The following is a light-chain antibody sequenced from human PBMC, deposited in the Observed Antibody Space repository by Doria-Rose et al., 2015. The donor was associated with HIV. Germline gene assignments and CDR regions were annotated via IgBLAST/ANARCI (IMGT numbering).Light chain of an antibody. CDR2: DVS. CDR3: SSYTTSSTLV. V-gene: IGLV2-14*03. J-gene: IGLJ3*02. Sequence: PKLMIYDVSNRPSGVSNRFSGFKSGNTASLTISGLQAEDEADYYCSSYTTSSTLVFGGGTKLPVL.